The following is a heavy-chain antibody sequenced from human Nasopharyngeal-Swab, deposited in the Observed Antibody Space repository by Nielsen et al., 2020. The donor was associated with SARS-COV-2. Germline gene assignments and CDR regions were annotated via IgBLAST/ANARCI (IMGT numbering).Heavy chain of an antibody. D-gene: IGHD6-19*01. Sequence: SETLSLTCTVSGGSISSSSYYWGWIRQPPGKGLEWIGSIYYSGSTYYNPSLKSRVTISVDTSKNQFSLKLSSVTAADTAVYYCARQTGYSSVWPHTYYFDYWGQGTLVTVSS. CDR3: ARQTGYSSVWPHTYYFDY. V-gene: IGHV4-39*01. CDR2: IYYSGST. J-gene: IGHJ4*02. CDR1: GGSISSSSYY.